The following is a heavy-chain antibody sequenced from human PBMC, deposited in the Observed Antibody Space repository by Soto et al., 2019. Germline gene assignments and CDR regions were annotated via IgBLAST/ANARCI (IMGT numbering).Heavy chain of an antibody. J-gene: IGHJ4*02. CDR3: AIGFYDSSGYYWLDY. D-gene: IGHD3-22*01. CDR1: GYTFTSYG. V-gene: IGHV1-18*04. Sequence: QVQLVQSGAEVKKPGASVKVSCKASGYTFTSYGISWVRQAPGQGLEWMGWISAYNGNTNYAQKLQGRVTMTTDTSTSTADMGLRSLRSDDAAVYYCAIGFYDSSGYYWLDYGGQGTLVTVSS. CDR2: ISAYNGNT.